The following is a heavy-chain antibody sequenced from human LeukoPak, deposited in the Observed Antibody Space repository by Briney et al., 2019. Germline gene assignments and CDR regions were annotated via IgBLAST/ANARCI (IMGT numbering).Heavy chain of an antibody. CDR2: INHSGST. Sequence: PSETLSLTCAVYGGSFSGYYWSWIRQPPGKGLEWIGEINHSGSTNYNPSLKSRVTISVDTSKNQFSLKLSSVTAADTAVYYCAKTRATGPAAGTGPDYWGQGTLVTVSS. CDR3: AKTRATGPAAGTGPDY. D-gene: IGHD6-13*01. CDR1: GGSFSGYY. V-gene: IGHV4-34*01. J-gene: IGHJ4*02.